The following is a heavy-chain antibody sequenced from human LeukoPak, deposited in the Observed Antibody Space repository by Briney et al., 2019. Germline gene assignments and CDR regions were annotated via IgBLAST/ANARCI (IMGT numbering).Heavy chain of an antibody. V-gene: IGHV1-2*02. Sequence: RASVKVSCKASGYTFTGYYMHWVRQAPGQGLEWMGWINPNSGGTNYAQKFQGRVTMTRDTSISTAYMELSRLRSDDTAVYYCARDEGATTELGYWGQGTLVTVSS. CDR1: GYTFTGYY. D-gene: IGHD1-26*01. CDR3: ARDEGATTELGY. CDR2: INPNSGGT. J-gene: IGHJ4*02.